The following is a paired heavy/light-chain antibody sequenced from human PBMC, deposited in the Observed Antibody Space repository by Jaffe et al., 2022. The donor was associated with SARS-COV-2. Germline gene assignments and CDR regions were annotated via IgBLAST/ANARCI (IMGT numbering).Light chain of an antibody. CDR1: SSNIGNNY. CDR3: ATWDDSLSGRV. Sequence: QSVLTQPPSVSGTPGQSVIISCSGSSSNIGNNYVYWYQQQIPGTAPKLLICKNNQRPSGVPDRFSGSKSGTSASLAISGLRSEDEADYYCATWDDSLSGRVFGGGTKLTVL. V-gene: IGLV1-47*01. CDR2: KNN. J-gene: IGLJ3*02.
Heavy chain of an antibody. CDR2: ISSSSTRI. Sequence: EAQLVESGGGLVQPGGSLRLSCAGSGFTFSSYSMNWVRQAPGKGLEWVSYISSSSTRIYYADSVKGRFTISRDNAENSLYLQMNSLRAEDTAVYYCARDGIVVPSGPWFDPWGQGTLVTVSS. CDR1: GFTFSSYS. V-gene: IGHV3-48*01. J-gene: IGHJ5*02. D-gene: IGHD2-2*01. CDR3: ARDGIVVPSGPWFDP.